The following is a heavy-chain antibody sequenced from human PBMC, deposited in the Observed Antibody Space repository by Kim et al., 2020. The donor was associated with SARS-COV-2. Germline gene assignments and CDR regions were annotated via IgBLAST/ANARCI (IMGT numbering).Heavy chain of an antibody. D-gene: IGHD2-2*02. J-gene: IGHJ4*02. V-gene: IGHV3-73*01. Sequence: KGRVTISRDDSKNTAYLQMNSLKTEDTAVYYCTRHGRYCSSTSCYNDFDYWGQGTLVTVSS. CDR3: TRHGRYCSSTSCYNDFDY.